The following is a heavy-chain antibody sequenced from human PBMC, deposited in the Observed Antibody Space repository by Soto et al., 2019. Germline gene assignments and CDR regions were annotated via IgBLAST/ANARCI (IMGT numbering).Heavy chain of an antibody. V-gene: IGHV1-69*02. CDR2: IIPILGIA. CDR1: GGTFSSYT. Sequence: QVQLVQSGAEVKKPGSSVKVSCKASGGTFSSYTISWVRQAPGQGLEWMGRIIPILGIANYAQKFQGRVTITADKSTSTAYMELSSLRSEDTAVYYCARFVVPAAIDAFDIWGQGTMVTVSS. J-gene: IGHJ3*02. CDR3: ARFVVPAAIDAFDI. D-gene: IGHD2-2*02.